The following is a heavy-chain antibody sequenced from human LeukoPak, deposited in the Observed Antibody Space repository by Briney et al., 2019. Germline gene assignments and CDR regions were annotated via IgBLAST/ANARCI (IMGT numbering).Heavy chain of an antibody. D-gene: IGHD7-27*01. V-gene: IGHV4-59*08. Sequence: SETLSLTCAVYGGSLSGYYWTWIRQPPGKGLEWIGYIYYSGSTNYNPSLKSRVTISVDTSKNQFSLKLSSVTAADTAVYYCARALLNWDYYYGMDVWGQGTTVTVSS. CDR2: IYYSGST. J-gene: IGHJ6*02. CDR3: ARALLNWDYYYGMDV. CDR1: GGSLSGYY.